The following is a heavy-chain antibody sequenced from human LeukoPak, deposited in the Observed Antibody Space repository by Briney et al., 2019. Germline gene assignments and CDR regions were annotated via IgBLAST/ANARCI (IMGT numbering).Heavy chain of an antibody. CDR2: IKSKTDGGTT. J-gene: IGHJ6*04. CDR3: TTEGYTYGFHGLDV. D-gene: IGHD5-18*01. Sequence: GGSLRLSWAASGFTFDSAWMSWVRQAPEKGLEWVGRIKSKTDGGTTDYAAPVKGRFTISRDGSKNTLSLQMSSLKTEDTAVYYCTTEGYTYGFHGLDVWGRGTTVTASS. CDR1: GFTFDSAW. V-gene: IGHV3-15*01.